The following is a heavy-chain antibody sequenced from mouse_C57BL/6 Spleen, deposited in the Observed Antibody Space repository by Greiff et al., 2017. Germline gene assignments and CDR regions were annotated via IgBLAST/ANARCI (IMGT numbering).Heavy chain of an antibody. J-gene: IGHJ2*01. CDR1: GYSFTSYY. Sequence: QVQLQQSGPELVKPGASVKISCKASGYSFTSYYIHWVKQRPGQGLEWIGGIYPGSGNTKYNEKFKGKATLTADTSSSTAYMQLSSLTSADSAVYYCAMSTVVAPYVDYWGQGTTLTVSS. CDR3: AMSTVVAPYVDY. V-gene: IGHV1-66*01. CDR2: IYPGSGNT. D-gene: IGHD1-1*01.